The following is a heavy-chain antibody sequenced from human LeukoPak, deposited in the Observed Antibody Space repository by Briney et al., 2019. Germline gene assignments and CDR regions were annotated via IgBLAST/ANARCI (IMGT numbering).Heavy chain of an antibody. Sequence: TGGSLRLSCAASGFTVSSNYMSWVRQAPGKGLEWVPVIYSGGSTYYADSVKGRFTISRDNSKNTLYLQMNSLRAEDTAVYYCASSLGYSYEIWGQGTLVTVSS. J-gene: IGHJ4*02. V-gene: IGHV3-53*01. CDR1: GFTVSSNY. CDR3: ASSLGYSYEI. D-gene: IGHD5-18*01. CDR2: IYSGGST.